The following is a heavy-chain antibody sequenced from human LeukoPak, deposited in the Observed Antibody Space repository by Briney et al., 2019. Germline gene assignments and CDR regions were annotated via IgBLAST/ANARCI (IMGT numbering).Heavy chain of an antibody. J-gene: IGHJ3*02. CDR1: GGSFSGYY. D-gene: IGHD5-18*01. CDR3: ATERGYSYGQGAFDI. V-gene: IGHV4-34*01. CDR2: INHSGST. Sequence: SETLSLTCAVYGGSFSGYYWSWIRQPPGKGLEWIGEINHSGSTNYNPSLKSRVTISVDTSKNQFSLKLSSVTAADTAVYYCATERGYSYGQGAFDIWGQGTMVTVSS.